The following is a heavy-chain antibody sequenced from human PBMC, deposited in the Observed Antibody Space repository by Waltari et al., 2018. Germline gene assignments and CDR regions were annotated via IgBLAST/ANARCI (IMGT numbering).Heavy chain of an antibody. D-gene: IGHD3-3*01. CDR2: ISVSRSS. J-gene: IGHJ4*02. V-gene: IGHV4-59*01. CDR1: GCSFDNYS. Sequence: QVQLEESGPGLVKPSGTLALTCTASGCSFDNYSLHWVRPAPGKGLEWVGCISVSRSSNDNPDLKSGLSISADKYKNQFSLKLMTVPAADAAVYYCATKPLSLETRRAFDIWGQGTLVTVSS. CDR3: ATKPLSLETRRAFDI.